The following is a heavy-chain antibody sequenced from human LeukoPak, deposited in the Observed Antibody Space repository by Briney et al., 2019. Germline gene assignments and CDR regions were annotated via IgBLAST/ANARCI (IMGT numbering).Heavy chain of an antibody. V-gene: IGHV3-23*01. CDR1: GFTFSSYA. D-gene: IGHD1-26*01. CDR2: ISGSGSST. J-gene: IGHJ6*03. CDR3: AKLFPPSGYYYYMDV. Sequence: GGSLRLSCAASGFTFSSYAMSWVRQAPGKGLEWVSAISGSGSSTYYADSVKGRFPISRDNSKNTLYLLMNSLRAEDTAVYYCAKLFPPSGYYYYMDVWGKGTTVTVSS.